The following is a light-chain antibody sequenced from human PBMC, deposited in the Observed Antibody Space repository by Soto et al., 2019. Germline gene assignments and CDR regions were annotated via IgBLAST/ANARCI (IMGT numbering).Light chain of an antibody. CDR2: ASS. J-gene: IGKJ4*01. CDR3: QQRSNRPLT. CDR1: QSRGSNF. V-gene: IGKV3-11*01. Sequence: EIVFTQSPGTLSLSPGARATLSCKASQSRGSNFLAWYQHKPGQAPRLLIYASSNRATGIPARFSGSGSGTDFTLTISSLDSEDFAVYYCQQRSNRPLTFGGGTKVDIK.